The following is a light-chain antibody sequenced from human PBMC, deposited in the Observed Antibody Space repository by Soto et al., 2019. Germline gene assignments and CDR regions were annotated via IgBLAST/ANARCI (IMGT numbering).Light chain of an antibody. Sequence: QSALTQPPSASGFPGQSVTISCTGASSDVGGYNYVSWYQQHPGEAPKLMIYEVTKRPSGVPHRFSGSKSGNTASLTVSGLQAEDEAEYYCTSYAGSNNFVLFGGGTQLTVL. CDR1: SSDVGGYNY. V-gene: IGLV2-8*01. CDR3: TSYAGSNNFVL. CDR2: EVT. J-gene: IGLJ2*01.